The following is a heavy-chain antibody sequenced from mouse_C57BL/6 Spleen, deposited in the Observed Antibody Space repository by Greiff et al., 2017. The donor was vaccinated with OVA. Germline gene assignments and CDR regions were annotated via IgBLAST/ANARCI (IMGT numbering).Heavy chain of an antibody. Sequence: QVQLQQSGAELVKPGASVKISCKASGYAFSSYWMNWVKQRPGQGLEWIGQIYPGDGDTNYNGKFKGKATLTADKSSSTAYMQLSSLTSEDSAVYFCARMDYGNYAMDYWGQGTSVTVSS. J-gene: IGHJ4*01. CDR2: IYPGDGDT. D-gene: IGHD2-1*01. CDR3: ARMDYGNYAMDY. CDR1: GYAFSSYW. V-gene: IGHV1-80*01.